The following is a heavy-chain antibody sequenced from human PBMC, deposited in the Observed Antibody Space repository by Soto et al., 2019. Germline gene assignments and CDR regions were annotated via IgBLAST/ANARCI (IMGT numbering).Heavy chain of an antibody. V-gene: IGHV3-15*07. CDR3: TTRYYDILTGPFSYGMDV. Sequence: LACAACGFTLSNSLMDGALQAPGKGLEWVGRIKSKTDGGTTDYAAPVKGRFTISRDDSKNTLYLQMNSLKTEDTAVYYCTTRYYDILTGPFSYGMDVWGQGTTVTVSS. CDR1: GFTLSNSL. CDR2: IKSKTDGGTT. J-gene: IGHJ6*02. D-gene: IGHD3-9*01.